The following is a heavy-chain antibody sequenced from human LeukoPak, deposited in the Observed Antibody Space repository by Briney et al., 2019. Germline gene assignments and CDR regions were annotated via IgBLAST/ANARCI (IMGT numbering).Heavy chain of an antibody. D-gene: IGHD1-26*01. CDR2: INPSGGST. J-gene: IGHJ6*02. CDR3: ARHFLGELPDMDV. Sequence: VASVKVSCKASGYTFTSYYMHWVRQAPGQGLEWMGIINPSGGSTSCAQKFQGRVTMTRDTSTSTAYMELSSLRSEDTAVYYCARHFLGELPDMDVWGQGTTVTVSS. CDR1: GYTFTSYY. V-gene: IGHV1-46*01.